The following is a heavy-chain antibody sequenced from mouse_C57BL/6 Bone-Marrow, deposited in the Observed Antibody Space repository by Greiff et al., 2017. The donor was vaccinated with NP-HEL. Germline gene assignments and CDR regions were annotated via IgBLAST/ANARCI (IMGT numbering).Heavy chain of an antibody. D-gene: IGHD1-1*01. Sequence: VQLQQSDAELVKPGASVKISCKVSGYTFTDHTIHWMKQRPEQGLEWIGYIYPRDGSTKYNEQCKGKATLTADKSSSTAYMQLNSLTSEDSAVYFCARYKYYGTRREDYFDYWGQGTTLTVSS. J-gene: IGHJ2*01. V-gene: IGHV1-78*01. CDR2: IYPRDGST. CDR1: GYTFTDHT. CDR3: ARYKYYGTRREDYFDY.